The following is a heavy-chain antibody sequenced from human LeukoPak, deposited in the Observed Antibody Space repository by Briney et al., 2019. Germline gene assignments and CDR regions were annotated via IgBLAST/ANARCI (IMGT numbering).Heavy chain of an antibody. D-gene: IGHD3-22*01. CDR2: INHSGST. CDR1: GGSFSGYY. CDR3: ARVGDSSGYYYGITEYFQH. Sequence: SETLSLTCAVYGGSFSGYYWSWIRQPPGKGLEWTGEINHSGSTNYNPSLKSRVTISVDTSKNQFSLKLSSVTAADTAVYYCARVGDSSGYYYGITEYFQHWGQGTLVTVSS. J-gene: IGHJ1*01. V-gene: IGHV4-34*01.